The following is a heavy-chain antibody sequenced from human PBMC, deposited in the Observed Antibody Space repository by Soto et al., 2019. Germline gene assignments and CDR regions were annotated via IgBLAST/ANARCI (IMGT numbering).Heavy chain of an antibody. CDR2: VSFDSKNK. CDR3: AKESVETSYSYYGMDV. D-gene: IGHD4-4*01. Sequence: GGSLRLSCAGSGFSFDAYGMHWVRQAPGKGLEWLTTVSFDSKNKYYIDSVEGRFTISRDNSKNMLFLQMNSQRHEDTAVYYCAKESVETSYSYYGMDVWGPGTTVTVSS. J-gene: IGHJ6*02. V-gene: IGHV3-30*18. CDR1: GFSFDAYG.